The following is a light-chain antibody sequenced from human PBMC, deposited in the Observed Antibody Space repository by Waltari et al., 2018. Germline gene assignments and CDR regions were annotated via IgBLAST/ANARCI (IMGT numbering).Light chain of an antibody. Sequence: QSALSQPASVSGSPGQSVTVSCTGSSSDVGDDNFCSWYRQHPGKAPELMIHDVDKRPSGVSNRFSGSKSGNTASLTISGLQAEDQADYYCCSYAGRGTFVFGTGTQVTVL. CDR3: CSYAGRGTFV. CDR1: SSDVGDDNF. J-gene: IGLJ1*01. V-gene: IGLV2-23*02. CDR2: DVD.